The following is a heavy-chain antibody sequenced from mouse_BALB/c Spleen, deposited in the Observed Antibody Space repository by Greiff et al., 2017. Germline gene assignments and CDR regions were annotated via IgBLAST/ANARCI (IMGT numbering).Heavy chain of an antibody. Sequence: EVKLMESGPGLVKPSQSLSLTCTVTGYSITSDYAWNWIRQFPGNKLEWMGYISYSGSTSYNPSLKSRISITRDTSKNQFFLQLNSVTTEDTATYYCARNGYYWYFDVWGAGTTVTVSS. J-gene: IGHJ1*01. V-gene: IGHV3-2*02. CDR2: ISYSGST. CDR3: ARNGYYWYFDV. CDR1: GYSITSDYA. D-gene: IGHD2-2*01.